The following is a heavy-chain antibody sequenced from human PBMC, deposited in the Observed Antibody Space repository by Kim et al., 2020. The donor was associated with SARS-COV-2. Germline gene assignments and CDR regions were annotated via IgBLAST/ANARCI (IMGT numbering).Heavy chain of an antibody. V-gene: IGHV3-21*01. D-gene: IGHD3-3*01. CDR2: ISSSSSTI. Sequence: GGSLRLSCAASGFTVSSYNMNWVRQAPGKGLEWVSSISSSSSTIYYADSVNGRSTISSNNANNSLYLMKNRLRAEDTAVYCWARSDGSRYYVSFDYWRQG. CDR1: GFTVSSYN. CDR3: ARSDGSRYYVSFDY. J-gene: IGHJ4*02.